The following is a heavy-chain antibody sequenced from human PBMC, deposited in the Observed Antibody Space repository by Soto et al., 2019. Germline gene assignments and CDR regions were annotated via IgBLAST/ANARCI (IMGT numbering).Heavy chain of an antibody. CDR2: IIPIFGTA. Sequence: SVKVSCKASGGTFSSYAISWVRQAPGQGLEWMGGIIPIFGTANYAQKFQGRVTITADESTSTAYMELSSLRSEDTAVYYCARAVTEIKYYYYGMDVWGQGTKVTVSS. D-gene: IGHD2-21*02. V-gene: IGHV1-69*13. CDR3: ARAVTEIKYYYYGMDV. CDR1: GGTFSSYA. J-gene: IGHJ6*02.